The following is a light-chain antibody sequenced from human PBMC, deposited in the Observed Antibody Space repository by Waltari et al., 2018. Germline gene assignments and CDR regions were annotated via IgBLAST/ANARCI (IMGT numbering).Light chain of an antibody. CDR3: QAWDSSTHVV. CDR1: KLGDKY. J-gene: IGLJ2*01. Sequence: SYELTQPPSVSVSPGQTASITCPGDKLGDKYACWYQQKPGQSPSLVISQDSKRPSGIPERFSGSNSGNTATLTISGTQAMDEADYYCQAWDSSTHVVFGGGTKLTVL. CDR2: QDS. V-gene: IGLV3-1*01.